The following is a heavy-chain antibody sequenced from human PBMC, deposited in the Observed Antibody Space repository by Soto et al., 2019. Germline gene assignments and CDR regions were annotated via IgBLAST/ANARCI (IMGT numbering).Heavy chain of an antibody. CDR3: PRTNDGDYSNFDY. V-gene: IGHV3-73*02. CDR1: GVTCSDSA. J-gene: IGHJ4*02. CDR2: IRSTANNSAT. D-gene: IGHD4-17*01. Sequence: EVQLVESGGGLVQPGGSLKLSCAASGVTCSDSAIHWVRQTSGHGLEWVGRIRSTANNSATVYAASLEGRFTISRDDAQNTSHLPMNSLKTEDTAVYYCPRTNDGDYSNFDYWGQGTLGIVSS.